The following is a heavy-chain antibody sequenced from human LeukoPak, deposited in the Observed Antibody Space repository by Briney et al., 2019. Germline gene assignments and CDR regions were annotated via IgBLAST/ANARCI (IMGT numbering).Heavy chain of an antibody. CDR3: AKIWGLTPEDY. CDR2: IGRGHRT. J-gene: IGHJ4*02. CDR1: GFTFSSYA. Sequence: GGSLRLSCAASGFTFSSYAMSWVRQAPGKGLEWVSTIGRGHRTYYSASVKGRFTISRDNSKNTLYLQMNSLRDDDTAVYYCAKIWGLTPEDYWGQGTLVTVSS. V-gene: IGHV3-23*01. D-gene: IGHD4-23*01.